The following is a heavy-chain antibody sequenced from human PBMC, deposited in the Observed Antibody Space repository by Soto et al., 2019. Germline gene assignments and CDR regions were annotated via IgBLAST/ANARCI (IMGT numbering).Heavy chain of an antibody. CDR3: AKDQGSGSYFDYYYGMDV. D-gene: IGHD3-10*01. V-gene: IGHV3-23*01. J-gene: IGHJ6*02. Sequence: GGSLRLSCAASGFTFSSYAMSWVRQAPGKGLEWVSAISGSGGSTYYADSVKGRFTVSRDNSKNTLYLQMNSLRAEDTAVYYCAKDQGSGSYFDYYYGMDVWGQGTTVTVSS. CDR1: GFTFSSYA. CDR2: ISGSGGST.